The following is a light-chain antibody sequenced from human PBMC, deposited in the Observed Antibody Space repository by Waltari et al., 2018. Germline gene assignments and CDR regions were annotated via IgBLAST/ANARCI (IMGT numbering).Light chain of an antibody. V-gene: IGLV1-44*01. CDR1: ASTLAGNL. J-gene: IGLJ1*01. CDR3: NSRDSSGHPFV. Sequence: QSVLTQPPSASGTPGQRVTISCSGSASTLAGNLVNWYQQLPGKAPKLLIYRSDLRPSGVPDRFSGSYSGDTASLTITGAQAEDEGAYYCNSRDSSGHPFVFGTGTKLTVL. CDR2: RSD.